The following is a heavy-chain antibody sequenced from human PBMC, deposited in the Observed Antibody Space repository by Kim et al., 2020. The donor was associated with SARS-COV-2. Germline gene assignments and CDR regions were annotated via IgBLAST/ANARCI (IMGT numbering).Heavy chain of an antibody. J-gene: IGHJ4*02. Sequence: GGSLRLSCAASGFTFSSYGMHWVRQAPGKGLEWVAVISYDGSNKYYADSVKCRFTISRDNSKNTLYLQMNSLRAEDTAVYYCARDGIWFGESAHVDYWGQGTLVTVSS. CDR1: GFTFSSYG. D-gene: IGHD3-10*01. V-gene: IGHV3-33*05. CDR3: ARDGIWFGESAHVDY. CDR2: ISYDGSNK.